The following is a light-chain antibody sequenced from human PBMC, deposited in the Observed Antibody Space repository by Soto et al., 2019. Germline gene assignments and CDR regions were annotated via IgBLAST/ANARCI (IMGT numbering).Light chain of an antibody. CDR3: QQYDNLPIT. CDR1: QDISNY. V-gene: IGKV1-33*01. Sequence: DIPMTQYPSSLSASVGDRVTITYQASQDISNYLNWYQQKPGKAPKLLIYDASNLETGVPSRFSGSGSGTDFTFTISSLQPEDIATYYCQQYDNLPITVGQGTRLEIK. J-gene: IGKJ5*01. CDR2: DAS.